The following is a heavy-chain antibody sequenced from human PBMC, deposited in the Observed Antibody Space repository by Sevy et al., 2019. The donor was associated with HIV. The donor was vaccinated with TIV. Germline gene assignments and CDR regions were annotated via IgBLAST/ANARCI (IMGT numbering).Heavy chain of an antibody. CDR3: VRDGGCSSTSCLLYFDY. CDR1: GFTFRRYS. D-gene: IGHD2-2*01. Sequence: GGSLRLSCAASGFTFRRYSMNWVRQAPGKGLEWVSSISSSSSNIYYPDSVKGRFTISRDNANNSLYLQMNSLRAEDTAVYYCVRDGGCSSTSCLLYFDYWGQGTLVTVSS. V-gene: IGHV3-21*01. CDR2: ISSSSSNI. J-gene: IGHJ4*02.